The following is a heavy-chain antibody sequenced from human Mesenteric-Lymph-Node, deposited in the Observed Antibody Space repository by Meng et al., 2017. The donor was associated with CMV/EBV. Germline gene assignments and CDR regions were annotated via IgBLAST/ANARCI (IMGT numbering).Heavy chain of an antibody. V-gene: IGHV3-74*01. CDR3: ARDGPRTPEYSSSWVDY. Sequence: GESLKISCAASGLTFRSYWMHWVRQTPGKGLVWVSRIDSDGTTTSYADSVRGRFTISRDNAKNTLYLQMNSLRPEDTAVYYCARDGPRTPEYSSSWVDYWGQGTLVTVSS. CDR1: GLTFRSYW. D-gene: IGHD6-13*01. CDR2: IDSDGTTT. J-gene: IGHJ4*02.